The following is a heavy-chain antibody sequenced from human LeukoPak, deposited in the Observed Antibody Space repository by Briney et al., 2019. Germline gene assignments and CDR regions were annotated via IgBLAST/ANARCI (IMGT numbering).Heavy chain of an antibody. CDR2: IYYSGST. V-gene: IGHV4-59*01. CDR1: GGSISSYY. CDR3: AKEDYSLGWGVNTYYSSGMDV. D-gene: IGHD3-16*01. J-gene: IGHJ6*02. Sequence: PSETLSLTCTVSGGSISSYYWSWIRQPPGKGLEWIGYIYYSGSTNYNPSLKSRVTISVDTSKNQFSLKLSSVTAADTAVYYGAKEDYSLGWGVNTYYSSGMDVGGQGPRFTVS.